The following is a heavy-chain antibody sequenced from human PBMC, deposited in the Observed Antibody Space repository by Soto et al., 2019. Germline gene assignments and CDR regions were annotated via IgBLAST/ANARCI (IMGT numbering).Heavy chain of an antibody. J-gene: IGHJ6*02. CDR2: ISAYNGNT. D-gene: IGHD3-3*01. Sequence: GASVKVSCTASGYTFTSYGISWVRQAPGQGLEWMGWISAYNGNTNYAQKLQGRVTMTTDTSTSTAYMELRSLRSDDTAVYYCARDRYYDFWSGYPSKSSYYGMDVWGQGTTVTVSS. CDR3: ARDRYYDFWSGYPSKSSYYGMDV. CDR1: GYTFTSYG. V-gene: IGHV1-18*01.